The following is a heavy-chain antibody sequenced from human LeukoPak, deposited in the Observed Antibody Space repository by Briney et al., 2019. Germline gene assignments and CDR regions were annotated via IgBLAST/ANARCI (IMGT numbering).Heavy chain of an antibody. J-gene: IGHJ4*02. CDR3: ARSGRGPNYYDSSGSFDY. CDR2: ISSSGSTI. Sequence: PGGSLRLSCIGSGFTFRSYEMNWVRQAPGKGLEWVSYISSSGSTIYYPDSVKGRFTISRDNAKNSLYLQMNSLRAEDTAVYYCARSGRGPNYYDSSGSFDYWGQGTLVTVSS. V-gene: IGHV3-48*03. D-gene: IGHD3-22*01. CDR1: GFTFRSYE.